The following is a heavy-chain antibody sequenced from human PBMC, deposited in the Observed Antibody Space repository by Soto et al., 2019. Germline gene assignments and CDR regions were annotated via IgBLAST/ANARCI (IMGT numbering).Heavy chain of an antibody. CDR1: GFTVSSNY. CDR2: ISGSGSTI. CDR3: ARDCSSSSCYGYFQH. V-gene: IGHV3-11*01. D-gene: IGHD2-2*01. Sequence: GGSLRLSCAASGFTVSSNYMSWIRQAQGKGLEWVSHISGSGSTIYFADSVKGRFTISRDNAKNSLYLQMNSLRAEDTAVYYCARDCSSSSCYGYFQHWGQGTRVTVSS. J-gene: IGHJ1*01.